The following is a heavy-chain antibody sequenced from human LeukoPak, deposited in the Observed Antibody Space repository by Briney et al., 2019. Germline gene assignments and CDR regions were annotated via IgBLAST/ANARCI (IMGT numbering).Heavy chain of an antibody. Sequence: SVKVSCKASGGTFSSYAISWVRQAPGQGLEWMGGIIPIFGTANYAQKFQGRVTITADESTSTAYMELSSLRSEDTAVYYCAREGFHGDYRKISYYFDYWGQGTLVTVSS. CDR1: GGTFSSYA. J-gene: IGHJ4*02. CDR2: IIPIFGTA. V-gene: IGHV1-69*13. CDR3: AREGFHGDYRKISYYFDY. D-gene: IGHD4-17*01.